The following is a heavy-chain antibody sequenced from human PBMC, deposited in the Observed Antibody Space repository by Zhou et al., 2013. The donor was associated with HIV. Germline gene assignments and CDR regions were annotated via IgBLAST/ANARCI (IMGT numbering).Heavy chain of an antibody. CDR2: INAGNGYT. D-gene: IGHD3-10*01. CDR3: ARDLVGSYARDYFDY. J-gene: IGHJ4*02. V-gene: IGHV1-3*01. CDR1: GGTFNSYA. Sequence: QVQLVQSGAEVKKPGSSVKVSCKASGGTFNSYAISWMRQAPGQGPEWMGWINAGNGYTKFSQKFQGRVSISRDTSASTAYMELSRLSSEDTAVYYCARDLVGSYARDYFDYWAREPWSPSPQ.